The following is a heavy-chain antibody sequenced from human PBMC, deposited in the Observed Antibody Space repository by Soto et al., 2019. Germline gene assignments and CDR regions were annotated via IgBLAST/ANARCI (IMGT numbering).Heavy chain of an antibody. Sequence: SVKVSCKASGGTFSSYTISWVRQAXGQGLEWMGRIIPILGIANYAQKFQGRVTITADKSTSTAYMELSSLRSEDTAVYYCATSAAAGSILWFDPWGQGTLVTVSS. CDR2: IIPILGIA. CDR1: GGTFSSYT. CDR3: ATSAAAGSILWFDP. D-gene: IGHD6-13*01. J-gene: IGHJ5*02. V-gene: IGHV1-69*02.